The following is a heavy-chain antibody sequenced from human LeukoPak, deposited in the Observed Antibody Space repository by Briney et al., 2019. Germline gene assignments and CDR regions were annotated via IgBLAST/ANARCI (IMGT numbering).Heavy chain of an antibody. CDR3: ARETSYFYYYYMDV. CDR1: GGSISSYY. Sequence: SETLSLTCTVSGGSISSYYWSWIRQPPGKGLEWIGYIYYSGSTNYNPSLKSRVTISVDTSKNQFSLQLSSVTAADTALYYCARETSYFYYYYMDVWGNGTTVTVSS. J-gene: IGHJ6*03. CDR2: IYYSGST. V-gene: IGHV4-59*12.